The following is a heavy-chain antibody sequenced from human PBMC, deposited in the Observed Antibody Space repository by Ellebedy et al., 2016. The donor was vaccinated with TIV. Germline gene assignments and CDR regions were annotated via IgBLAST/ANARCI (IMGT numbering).Heavy chain of an antibody. CDR2: INHSGGT. CDR3: ARGTTVTGRPNYFDY. V-gene: IGHV4-34*01. J-gene: IGHJ4*02. CDR1: GGSFSGYY. Sequence: SETLSLTCAVYGGSFSGYYWSWICQPPGKGPEWIGEINHSGGTNYNPSLESRVSISLDTSKKQFSLKMTSVTAADTAVYYCARGTTVTGRPNYFDYWGQGTPVTVSS. D-gene: IGHD1-1*01.